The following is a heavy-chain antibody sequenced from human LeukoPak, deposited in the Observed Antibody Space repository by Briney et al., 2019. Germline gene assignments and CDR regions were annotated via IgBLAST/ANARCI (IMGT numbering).Heavy chain of an antibody. CDR2: INPNSGGT. J-gene: IGHJ4*02. Sequence: ASVKVSCKASGYTFTGYYKHWVRQAPGQGLEWMGRINPNSGGTNYAQKFQGRVTMTRDTSISTAYMELSRLRSDDTAVYYCARDVGGSYSYDYWGQGTLVTVSS. CDR3: ARDVGGSYSYDY. D-gene: IGHD1-26*01. V-gene: IGHV1-2*06. CDR1: GYTFTGYY.